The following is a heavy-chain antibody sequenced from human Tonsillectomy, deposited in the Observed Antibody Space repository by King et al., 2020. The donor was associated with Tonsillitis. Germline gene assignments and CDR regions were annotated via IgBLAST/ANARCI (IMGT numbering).Heavy chain of an antibody. V-gene: IGHV2-5*01. D-gene: IGHD5-18*01. CDR1: GFLLTTSGVG. CDR2: FYWNDDK. CDR3: AHRSLSDSQYSYGLDH. J-gene: IGHJ4*02. Sequence: TLKESGPTLVKPTQTLTLTCTFSGFLLTTSGVGVGWIRQPPGKALEWLALFYWNDDKRYSPSLKSRLTITKDTSKNQVVLTMTNMYTVDTATYFCAHRSLSDSQYSYGLDHWGQGTLVTVSS.